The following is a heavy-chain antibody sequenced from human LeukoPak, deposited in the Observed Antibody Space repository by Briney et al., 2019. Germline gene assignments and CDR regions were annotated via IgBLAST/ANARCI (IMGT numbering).Heavy chain of an antibody. CDR3: AREYSSGWYWVFDY. CDR1: GGSISSGSYY. J-gene: IGHJ4*02. Sequence: SETLSLTCTVSGGSISSGSYYWSWIRQPAGKGLEWIGRIYTSGSTNYNPSLKSRVTISVDTSKNQFSLKLSSVTAADTAVYYCAREYSSGWYWVFDYWGQGTLVTVSS. V-gene: IGHV4-61*02. CDR2: IYTSGST. D-gene: IGHD6-19*01.